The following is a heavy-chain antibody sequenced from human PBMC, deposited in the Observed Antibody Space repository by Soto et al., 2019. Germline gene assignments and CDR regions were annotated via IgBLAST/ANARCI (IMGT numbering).Heavy chain of an antibody. CDR1: GYTFTNHG. CDR2: ISGYNANT. CDR3: ARDFYPLAYYFDY. V-gene: IGHV1-18*04. Sequence: QVQLVQSGPEVKKPGASVKVSCKASGYTFTNHGISWERQAPGQGLERVGWISGYNANTKYAQKFQGRVTMSTDTYTNTAYMELRSLRSDDTAVYYCARDFYPLAYYFDYWGQVTLVTVSA. J-gene: IGHJ4*02.